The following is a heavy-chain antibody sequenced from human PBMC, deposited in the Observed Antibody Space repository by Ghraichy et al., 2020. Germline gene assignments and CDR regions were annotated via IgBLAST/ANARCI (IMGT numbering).Heavy chain of an antibody. J-gene: IGHJ6*03. CDR2: ISYDGSNK. Sequence: GGSLRLSCAASGFTFSSYAMHWVRQAPGKGLEWVAVISYDGSNKYYADSVKGRFTISRDNSKNTLYLQMNSLRAEDTAVYYCARARPTYSSSWYKFYYYYMDVWGKGTTVTVSS. CDR1: GFTFSSYA. CDR3: ARARPTYSSSWYKFYYYYMDV. V-gene: IGHV3-30*04. D-gene: IGHD6-13*01.